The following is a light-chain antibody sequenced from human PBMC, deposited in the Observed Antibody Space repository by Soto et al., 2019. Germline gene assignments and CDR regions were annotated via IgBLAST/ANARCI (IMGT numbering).Light chain of an antibody. CDR2: GAS. CDR3: QKYGSSPGT. V-gene: IGKV3-20*01. CDR1: QSVSSSY. Sequence: EIVLTQSPGTVSLSPGERATLSCRASQSVSSSYLAWYQQKPGQAPRLLIYGASSRATGIPDRFSGSGSGTDFTLTISRLEPEDFAVYYCQKYGSSPGTFGQGTKVEIK. J-gene: IGKJ1*01.